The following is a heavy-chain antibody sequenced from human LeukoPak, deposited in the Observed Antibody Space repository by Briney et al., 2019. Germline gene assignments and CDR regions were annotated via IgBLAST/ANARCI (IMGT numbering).Heavy chain of an antibody. CDR3: ARIQTSSGASHYYFDY. CDR1: GFTFSNYA. Sequence: PGGSLRLSCAASGFTFSNYAINWVSQAPGKGLEWFSSISTTGTYTDYADSVKGRFTISRDNTKNSVFLQMNGLNAEDTAVYYCARIQTSSGASHYYFDYWGQGSLVTVSS. CDR2: ISTTGTYT. J-gene: IGHJ4*02. D-gene: IGHD2-15*01. V-gene: IGHV3-21*01.